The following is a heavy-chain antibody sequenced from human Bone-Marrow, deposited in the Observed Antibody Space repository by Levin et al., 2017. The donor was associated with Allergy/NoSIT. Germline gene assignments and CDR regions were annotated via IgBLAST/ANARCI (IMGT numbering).Heavy chain of an antibody. J-gene: IGHJ4*02. CDR3: ARFAGPNSIGYPLDY. Sequence: SQTLSLTCAVYGGALNDYYWNWIRQSPGKGLEWIGEINQSGNSDYNPSLKTRVSMSIDSIKKQFSLKLNSVTAADTAVYHCARFAGPNSIGYPLDYWGQGALVTVSS. CDR2: INQSGNS. D-gene: IGHD3-22*01. V-gene: IGHV4-34*01. CDR1: GGALNDYY.